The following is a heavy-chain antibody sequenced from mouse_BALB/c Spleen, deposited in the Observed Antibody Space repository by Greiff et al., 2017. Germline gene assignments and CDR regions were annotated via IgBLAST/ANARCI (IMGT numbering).Heavy chain of an antibody. V-gene: IGHV7-3*02. Sequence: EVKLMESGGGLVQPGGSLRLSCATSGFTFTDYYMSWVRQPPGKALEWLGFIRNKANGYTTEYSASVKGRFTISRDNSQSILYLQMNTLRAEDSATYYCARAQTSFYYFDYWGQGTTLTVSS. CDR3: ARAQTSFYYFDY. CDR2: IRNKANGYTT. CDR1: GFTFTDYY. J-gene: IGHJ2*01.